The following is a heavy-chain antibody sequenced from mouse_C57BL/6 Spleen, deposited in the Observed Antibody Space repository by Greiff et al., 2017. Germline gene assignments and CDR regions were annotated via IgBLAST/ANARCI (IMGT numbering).Heavy chain of an antibody. J-gene: IGHJ2*01. Sequence: QVQLQQSGPELVKPGASVKISRKASGYAFSSSWMNWVKQRPGKGLEWIGRIYPGDGDTNYNGKFKGKATLTADKSSSTAYMQLSSLTSEDSAVYFCARWGYGSSPDYWGQGTTLTVSS. CDR1: GYAFSSSW. CDR2: IYPGDGDT. CDR3: ARWGYGSSPDY. V-gene: IGHV1-82*01. D-gene: IGHD1-1*01.